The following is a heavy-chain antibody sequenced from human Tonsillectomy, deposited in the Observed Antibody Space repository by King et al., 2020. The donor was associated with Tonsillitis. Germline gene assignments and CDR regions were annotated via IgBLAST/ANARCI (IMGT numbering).Heavy chain of an antibody. V-gene: IGHV2-70*11. CDR1: GFSLSTSGMC. CDR2: IDWDDDK. D-gene: IGHD5-12*01. CDR3: ARTPLRGYSGYEFDY. J-gene: IGHJ4*02. Sequence: TLQESGPALVKPTQTLTLTCTFSGFSLSTSGMCVSWIRQPPGKALEWLARIDWDDDKYYSTSLKTRLTISKDTSKNQVVLTMTNMDPVDTATYYCARTPLRGYSGYEFDYWGQGTLVTVSS.